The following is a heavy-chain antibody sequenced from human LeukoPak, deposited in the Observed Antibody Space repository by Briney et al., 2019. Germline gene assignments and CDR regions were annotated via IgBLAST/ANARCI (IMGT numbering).Heavy chain of an antibody. J-gene: IGHJ3*02. D-gene: IGHD3-10*01. V-gene: IGHV4-4*07. Sequence: PSETLSLTCTVSGGSISSYSWSWIRQPAGKGLEWIGRIYTSGSTDYNPSLKSRVTMSVDTSKNQSHLKVSSVTAADTAVYYCARDLSGSYYNLLDAFDIWGQGTMVTVSS. CDR1: GGSISSYS. CDR3: ARDLSGSYYNLLDAFDI. CDR2: IYTSGST.